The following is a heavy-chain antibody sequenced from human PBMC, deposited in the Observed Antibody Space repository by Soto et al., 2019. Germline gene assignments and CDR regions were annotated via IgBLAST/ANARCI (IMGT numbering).Heavy chain of an antibody. J-gene: IGHJ2*01. Sequence: QDPDKRLEWMGWINAGNGNTKYSQKFQGRVTITRDTSASTAYMELSSLRSEDTAVYYCAFFFKEEEGIRDTVPVSALLLNRSSDL. CDR3: AFFFKEEEGIRDTVPVSALLLNRSSDL. CDR2: INAGNGNT. V-gene: IGHV1-3*01. D-gene: IGHD2-21*02.